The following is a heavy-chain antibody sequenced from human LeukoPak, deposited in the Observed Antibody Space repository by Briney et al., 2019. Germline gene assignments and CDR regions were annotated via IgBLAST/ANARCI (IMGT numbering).Heavy chain of an antibody. CDR3: ARDSTGYSSSWPRGGWFDP. D-gene: IGHD6-13*01. J-gene: IGHJ5*02. CDR1: GFTFSDYY. CDR2: ISSSSSYT. V-gene: IGHV3-11*05. Sequence: PGGSLRLSCAASGFTFSDYYMSWIRQAPGRGLEWVSYISSSSSYTNYADSVKGRFTISRDNAKNSLYLQMNSLRAEDTAVYYCARDSTGYSSSWPRGGWFDPWGQGTLVTVSS.